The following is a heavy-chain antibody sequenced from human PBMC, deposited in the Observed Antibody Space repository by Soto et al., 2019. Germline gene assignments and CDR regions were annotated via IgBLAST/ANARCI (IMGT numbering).Heavy chain of an antibody. J-gene: IGHJ6*02. Sequence: GGSLRLSCAASGFTFSSYGVHWVRQAPGKGLEWVAVISYDGSNKYYADSVKGRFTISRDNSKNTLYLQMNSLRAEDTAVYYCAKDVVEDYYYGMDVWGQGTTVTVSS. CDR1: GFTFSSYG. V-gene: IGHV3-30*18. D-gene: IGHD2-2*01. CDR3: AKDVVEDYYYGMDV. CDR2: ISYDGSNK.